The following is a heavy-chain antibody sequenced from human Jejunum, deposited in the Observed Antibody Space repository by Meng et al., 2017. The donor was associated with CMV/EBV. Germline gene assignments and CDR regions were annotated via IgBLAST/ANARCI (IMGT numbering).Heavy chain of an antibody. CDR1: TFSDYY. CDR2: ISSSGYTI. J-gene: IGHJ6*02. Sequence: TFSDYYMTWIRQAPGTGLEWISYISSSGYTIFYADSVKGRFTISRDNAKNSLYLQMSSLRAEDTAVYYCASLVVVPADFYDYSLDVWGQGTTVTVSS. CDR3: ASLVVVPADFYDYSLDV. D-gene: IGHD2-2*01. V-gene: IGHV3-11*01.